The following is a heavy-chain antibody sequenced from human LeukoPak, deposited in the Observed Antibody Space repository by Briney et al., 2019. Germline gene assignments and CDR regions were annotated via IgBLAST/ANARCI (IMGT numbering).Heavy chain of an antibody. CDR2: ISSRSSNK. CDR3: ASVYDSSGYYFSSAEYFQH. Sequence: GGSLRLSCAASGFTFDDYGMSWVRQAPGKGLVWVSYISSRSSNKEYADSVKGRFTISRDNSKNSLFLQMNSLRAEDTAVYYCASVYDSSGYYFSSAEYFQHWGQGTLVTVSS. CDR1: GFTFDDYG. D-gene: IGHD3-22*01. V-gene: IGHV3-11*04. J-gene: IGHJ1*01.